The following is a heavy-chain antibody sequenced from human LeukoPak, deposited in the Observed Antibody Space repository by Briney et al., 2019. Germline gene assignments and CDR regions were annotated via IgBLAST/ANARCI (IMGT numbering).Heavy chain of an antibody. CDR3: ARDSGYYDILTGYFEGGY. J-gene: IGHJ4*02. CDR2: IYHSGST. CDR1: GYSISSGYY. Sequence: SETLSLTCTVSGYSISSGYYWGWIRQPPGKGLEWIGSIYHSGSTYYDPSLKSRVTISVDTSKNQFSLKLSSVTAADTAVYYCARDSGYYDILTGYFEGGYWGQGTLVTVSS. V-gene: IGHV4-38-2*02. D-gene: IGHD3-9*01.